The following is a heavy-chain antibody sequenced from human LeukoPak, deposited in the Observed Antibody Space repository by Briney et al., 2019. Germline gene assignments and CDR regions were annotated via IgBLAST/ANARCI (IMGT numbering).Heavy chain of an antibody. J-gene: IGHJ6*03. CDR3: ARPIVGANPYYYYYMDV. CDR2: IYYSGST. CDR1: GGSFSGYY. Sequence: SETLSLTCAVYGGSFSGYYWGWIRQPPGKGLEWIGSIYYSGSTYYNPSLKSRVTISVDTSKNQFSLKLSSVTAADTAVYYCARPIVGANPYYYYYMDVWGKGTTVTVSS. V-gene: IGHV4-34*01. D-gene: IGHD1-26*01.